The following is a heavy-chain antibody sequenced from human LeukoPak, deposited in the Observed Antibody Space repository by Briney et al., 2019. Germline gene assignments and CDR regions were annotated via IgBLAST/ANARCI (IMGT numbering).Heavy chain of an antibody. J-gene: IGHJ4*02. CDR3: ARRGLSGSYDY. CDR2: TRNKASSYTT. V-gene: IGHV3-72*01. Sequence: GGSLRLSCAASGFTFSDHYMDWVRQAPGKGLEWVGRTRNKASSYTTEYAASVKGRFTISRDDSKNSLYLQMNSLKTEDTAVYYCARRGLSGSYDYWGQGTLVTVSS. D-gene: IGHD1-26*01. CDR1: GFTFSDHY.